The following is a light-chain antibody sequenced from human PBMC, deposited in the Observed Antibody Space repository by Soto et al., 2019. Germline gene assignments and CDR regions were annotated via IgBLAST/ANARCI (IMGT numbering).Light chain of an antibody. CDR1: QSVTNNY. Sequence: EIAWTQSPGTRSLSPGERATLSCRASQSVTNNYLAWYQQKPGQAPRLLIYGASIGATGIPDRFSGSGSGTDFTLTISRLEPEDFAVYYCLQYGIPLWTFGQGTKVDIK. V-gene: IGKV3-20*01. CDR2: GAS. J-gene: IGKJ1*01. CDR3: LQYGIPLWT.